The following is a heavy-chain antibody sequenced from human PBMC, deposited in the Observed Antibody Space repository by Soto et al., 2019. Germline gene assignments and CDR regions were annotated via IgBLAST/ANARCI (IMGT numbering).Heavy chain of an antibody. CDR3: AKALQWLVHFYGMDV. V-gene: IGHV3-23*01. D-gene: IGHD6-19*01. J-gene: IGHJ6*02. CDR1: GFMFSSFA. CDR2: TRSNGGST. Sequence: GGSLRLSCAGSGFMFSSFAMTWVRQAPGKGLEWVSTTRSNGGSTYYADSVKGRFTISRDNSKNTLYLQMNSLRAEDTAVYYCAKALQWLVHFYGMDVWGQGTTVTVSS.